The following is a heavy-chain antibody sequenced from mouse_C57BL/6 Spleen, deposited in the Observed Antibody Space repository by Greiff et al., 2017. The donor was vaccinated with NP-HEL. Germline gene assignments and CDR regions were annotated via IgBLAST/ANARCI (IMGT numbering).Heavy chain of an antibody. Sequence: EVQLQESGGGLVQPKGSLKLSCAASGFSFNTYAMNWVRQAPGKGLEWVARIRSKSNNYATYYADSVKDRFTISRDDSESMLYLQMNNLKTEDTAMYYCVRQTTVDYYAMDYWGQGTSVTVSS. CDR3: VRQTTVDYYAMDY. V-gene: IGHV10-1*01. J-gene: IGHJ4*01. CDR2: IRSKSNNYAT. D-gene: IGHD1-1*01. CDR1: GFSFNTYA.